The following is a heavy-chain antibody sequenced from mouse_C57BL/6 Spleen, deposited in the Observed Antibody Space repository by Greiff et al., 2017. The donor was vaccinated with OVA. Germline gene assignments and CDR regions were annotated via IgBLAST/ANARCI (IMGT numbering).Heavy chain of an antibody. CDR1: GYTFTSYW. V-gene: IGHV1-53*01. Sequence: QVQLQQSGTELVKPGASVKLSCKASGYTFTSYWMHWVKQRPGQGLEWIGNINPSNGGTNYNEKFKSKATLTVDKSSSTAYMQLSSLTSEDSAVYYCARAGWDEGYYFDYWGQGTTLTVSS. CDR3: ARAGWDEGYYFDY. D-gene: IGHD4-1*01. J-gene: IGHJ2*01. CDR2: INPSNGGT.